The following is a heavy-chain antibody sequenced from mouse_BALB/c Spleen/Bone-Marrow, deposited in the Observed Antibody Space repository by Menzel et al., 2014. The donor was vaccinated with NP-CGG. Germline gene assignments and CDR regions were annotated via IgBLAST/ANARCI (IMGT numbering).Heavy chain of an antibody. CDR1: GYTFTSYW. D-gene: IGHD2-4*01. Sequence: VQLQQSGAQVAKPGASVKMSCEASGYTFTSYWMHWVKQRPGQGLEWIGYINPITGYTEYNQKFKDKATLTADKSSSTAYMQLSSLTSEDSAVYYCARNYDYDGGYCAMDYWGQGTSVTVSS. J-gene: IGHJ4*01. V-gene: IGHV1-7*01. CDR3: ARNYDYDGGYCAMDY. CDR2: INPITGYT.